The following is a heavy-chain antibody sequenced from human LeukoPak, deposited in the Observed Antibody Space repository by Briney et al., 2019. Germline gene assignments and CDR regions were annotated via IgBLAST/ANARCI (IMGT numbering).Heavy chain of an antibody. CDR3: ARVGAVAAYNWFDP. V-gene: IGHV4-34*01. CDR2: INHSGST. D-gene: IGHD6-19*01. CDR1: GGSFSGCY. J-gene: IGHJ5*02. Sequence: SETLSLTCAVYGGSFSGCYWSWIRQPPGKGLEWIGEINHSGSTNYNPSLKSRVTISVDTSKNQFYLKPSSVTAADTAVYYCARVGAVAAYNWFDPWGQGTLVTVSS.